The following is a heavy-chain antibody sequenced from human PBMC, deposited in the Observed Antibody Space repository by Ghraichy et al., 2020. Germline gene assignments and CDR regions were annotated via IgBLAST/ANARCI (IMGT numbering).Heavy chain of an antibody. CDR1: GFTYSSYA. CDR3: ATYYYESSGHYAFDY. V-gene: IGHV3-23*01. Sequence: ETLSLTCAASGFTYSSYAMSWVRQAPEKGLEWVADISVSGGTTHYADSVKGRFTISRDNRGNTLYLQMNTLRVEDTAVYYCATYYYESSGHYAFDYWGQGILVTVSS. D-gene: IGHD3-22*01. CDR2: ISVSGGTT. J-gene: IGHJ4*02.